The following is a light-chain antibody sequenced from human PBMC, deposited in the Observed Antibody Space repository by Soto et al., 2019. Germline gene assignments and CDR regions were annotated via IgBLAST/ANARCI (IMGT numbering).Light chain of an antibody. CDR1: SSDVGGYNY. Sequence: QSVLTQPRSVSGSPGQSVTISCTGTSSDVGGYNYVSWYQQHPGKAPKLMIYDVSKRPSEVPDRFSGSKSGNTASLTISGLQAEDEADYYCCSYAGSYTWVFGGGTKLTVL. J-gene: IGLJ3*02. CDR2: DVS. CDR3: CSYAGSYTWV. V-gene: IGLV2-11*01.